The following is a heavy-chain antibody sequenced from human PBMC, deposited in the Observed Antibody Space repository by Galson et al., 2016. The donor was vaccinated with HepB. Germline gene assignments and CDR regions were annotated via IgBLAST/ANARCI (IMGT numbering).Heavy chain of an antibody. CDR2: IKSKTDGGTT. CDR1: GFTFSGAW. Sequence: SLRLSCAASGFTFSGAWMSWVRQAPGKGLEWVGRIKSKTDGGTTDYAAPVKGRFTISRDDSKNTLYLQMNSLKTEDTAIYYCTTVSYDFWSRYYSGIVHWCQGILGTVSS. V-gene: IGHV3-15*01. D-gene: IGHD3-3*01. CDR3: TTVSYDFWSRYYSGIVH. J-gene: IGHJ4*02.